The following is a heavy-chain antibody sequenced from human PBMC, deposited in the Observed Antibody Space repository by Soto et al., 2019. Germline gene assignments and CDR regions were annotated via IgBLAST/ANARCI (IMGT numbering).Heavy chain of an antibody. D-gene: IGHD3-3*01. CDR2: IYYSGST. CDR1: GGSISSGGYY. J-gene: IGHJ6*03. CDR3: ARDQGAYYDFWSGYTYQGGYYYYYMDV. V-gene: IGHV4-31*03. Sequence: SETLSLTCTVSGGSISSGGYYWSWIRQHPGKGLEWIGYIYYSGSTYYNPSLKSRVTISVDTSKNQFSLKLSSVTAADTAVYYCARDQGAYYDFWSGYTYQGGYYYYYMDVWGKGTTVTVSS.